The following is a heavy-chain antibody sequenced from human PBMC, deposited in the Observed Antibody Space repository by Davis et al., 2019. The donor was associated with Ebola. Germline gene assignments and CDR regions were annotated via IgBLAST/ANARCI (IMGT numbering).Heavy chain of an antibody. D-gene: IGHD6-19*01. J-gene: IGHJ6*02. CDR2: ISSSSSYI. V-gene: IGHV3-21*01. CDR3: ARGLGIAVARSLYYYYGMDV. Sequence: PGGSLRLSCAASGFTFSSYSMNWVRQAPGKGLEWVSSISSSSSYIYYADSVKGRFTISRDNAKNSLYLQMNSLRAEDTAVYYCARGLGIAVARSLYYYYGMDVWGQGTTVTVSS. CDR1: GFTFSSYS.